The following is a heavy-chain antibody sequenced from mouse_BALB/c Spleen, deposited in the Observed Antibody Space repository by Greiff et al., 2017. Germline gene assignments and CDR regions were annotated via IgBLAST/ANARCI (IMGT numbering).Heavy chain of an antibody. Sequence: EVKLVESGGGLVKPGGSLKLSCAASGFTFSSYAMSWVRQTPEKRLEWVASISSGGSTYYPDSVKGRFTISRDNARNILYLQMSSLRSEDTAMYYCAREYGNYLYAMDYWGQGTSVTVSS. CDR1: GFTFSSYA. D-gene: IGHD2-10*02. CDR2: ISSGGST. CDR3: AREYGNYLYAMDY. J-gene: IGHJ4*01. V-gene: IGHV5-6-5*01.